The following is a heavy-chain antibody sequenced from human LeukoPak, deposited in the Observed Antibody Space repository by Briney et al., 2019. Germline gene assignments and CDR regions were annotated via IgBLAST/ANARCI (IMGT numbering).Heavy chain of an antibody. CDR3: AKGGTWVDP. J-gene: IGHJ5*02. V-gene: IGHV4-4*07. D-gene: IGHD1-26*01. Sequence: PSETLSLTCSVSGDPISGYFWTWARQPAGKGLEWIGRIYTTGSADYSPSLANRVSMSVDKSKNQFSLTMRSVAATDTAVYYCAKGGTWVDPWGQGTLVIVSS. CDR2: IYTTGSA. CDR1: GDPISGYF.